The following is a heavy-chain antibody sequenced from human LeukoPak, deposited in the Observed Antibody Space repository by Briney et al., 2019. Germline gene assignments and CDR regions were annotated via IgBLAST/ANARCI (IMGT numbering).Heavy chain of an antibody. Sequence: GESLKISCKASGYRFTDYWIGWVRQMPGKGLEWMGIIYPRDSHTIYSPSFQGQVTVSADKSITTAYLQWSSLKASDTAIYYCTRVDFYYYYIDFWGKGTTVSVSS. CDR1: GYRFTDYW. CDR2: IYPRDSHT. CDR3: TRVDFYYYYIDF. V-gene: IGHV5-51*01. J-gene: IGHJ6*03.